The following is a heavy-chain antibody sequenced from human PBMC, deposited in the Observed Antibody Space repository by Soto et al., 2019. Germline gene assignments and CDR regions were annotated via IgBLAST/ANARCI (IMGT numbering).Heavy chain of an antibody. CDR1: GGSISSYY. Sequence: SETLSLTCTVSGGSISSYYWSWIRQPPGKGLEWIGYIYYSGSTNYNPSLKSRITMSVDSSKNQFSLKLSSVTAADTAVYYCARVPDRWGQGTLVTVSS. CDR3: ARVPDR. V-gene: IGHV4-59*12. CDR2: IYYSGST. D-gene: IGHD2-2*01. J-gene: IGHJ5*02.